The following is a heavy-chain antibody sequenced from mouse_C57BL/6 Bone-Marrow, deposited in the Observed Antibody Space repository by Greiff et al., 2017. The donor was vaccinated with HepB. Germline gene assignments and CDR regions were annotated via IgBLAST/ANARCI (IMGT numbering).Heavy chain of an antibody. J-gene: IGHJ4*01. V-gene: IGHV1-55*01. Sequence: QVQLQQSGAELVKPGASVKMSCKASGYTFTSYWITWVKQRPGQGLEWIGDIYPGSGSTNYNEKFKSKATLTVDTSSSTAYMQLSSLTSEDSAVYYCARGDYDGDYYAMDDWGQGTSVTVSS. CDR2: IYPGSGST. D-gene: IGHD2-4*01. CDR1: GYTFTSYW. CDR3: ARGDYDGDYYAMDD.